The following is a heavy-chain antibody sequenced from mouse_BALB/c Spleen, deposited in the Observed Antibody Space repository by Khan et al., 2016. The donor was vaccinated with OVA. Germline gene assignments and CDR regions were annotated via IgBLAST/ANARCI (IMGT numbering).Heavy chain of an antibody. CDR3: TRLGLSNWLAY. CDR2: IDPFNGNT. V-gene: IGHV1S135*01. Sequence: VQLQQSGPELMKPGTSVKISCKASGYSFTTYYMHWVKQSHGKSLEWIGYIDPFNGNTNYNQKFKGKATLTVDKSSSTAYMHLSSLTSEDSAVFYCTRLGLSNWLAYWGQGTLVTVSA. D-gene: IGHD4-1*01. CDR1: GYSFTTYY. J-gene: IGHJ3*01.